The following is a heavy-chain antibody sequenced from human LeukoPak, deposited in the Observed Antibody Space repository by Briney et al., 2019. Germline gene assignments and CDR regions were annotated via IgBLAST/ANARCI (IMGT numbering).Heavy chain of an antibody. Sequence: GGSLRLSCTASGFTFSSYSMNWVRQAPGKGLEWVSSISTSSSYIYYADSVKGRFTISRDNAKNSLYLQMNSLRAEDTAVYYCAELGITMIGGVWGKGTTVTISS. V-gene: IGHV3-21*01. D-gene: IGHD3-10*02. J-gene: IGHJ6*04. CDR3: AELGITMIGGV. CDR2: ISTSSSYI. CDR1: GFTFSSYS.